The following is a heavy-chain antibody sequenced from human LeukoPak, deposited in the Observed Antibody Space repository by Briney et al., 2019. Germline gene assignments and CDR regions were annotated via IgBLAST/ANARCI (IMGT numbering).Heavy chain of an antibody. CDR3: ARDRRIAAAGTEFDY. D-gene: IGHD6-13*01. V-gene: IGHV1-18*01. CDR2: ISAYNGNT. CDR1: GYTFTSYG. J-gene: IGHJ4*02. Sequence: ASVKVSCKASGYTFTSYGISWVRQAPGQGLEWMGWISAYNGNTNYAQKFQGRVTMTRDTSTSTVYMELSSLRSEDTAVYYCARDRRIAAAGTEFDYWGQGTLVTVSS.